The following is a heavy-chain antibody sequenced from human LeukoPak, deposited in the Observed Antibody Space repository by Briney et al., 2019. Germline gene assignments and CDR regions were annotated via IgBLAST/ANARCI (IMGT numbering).Heavy chain of an antibody. CDR3: ARGNVDTEAFDI. CDR1: GYTFTSYD. D-gene: IGHD5-18*01. CDR2: INPNSGGT. J-gene: IGHJ3*02. Sequence: ASVKVSCKASGYTFTSYDINWVRQAPGQGLEWMGWINPNSGGTNYAQKFQGWVTMTRDTSISTAYMELSRLRSDDTAVYYCARGNVDTEAFDIWGQGTMVTVSS. V-gene: IGHV1-2*04.